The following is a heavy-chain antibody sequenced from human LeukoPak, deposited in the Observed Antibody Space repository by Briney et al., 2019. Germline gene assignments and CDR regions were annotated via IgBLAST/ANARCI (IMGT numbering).Heavy chain of an antibody. CDR1: GFTFSSYG. CDR2: IRYDGSNK. J-gene: IGHJ6*03. CDR3: AKVGMYGGYCSSTSCYGAYYMDV. D-gene: IGHD2-2*01. V-gene: IGHV3-30*02. Sequence: GGSLRLSCAASGFTFSSYGMHWVRQAPGKGLEWVAFIRYDGSNKYYADSVKGRFTISRDNSKNTLYLQMNSLRAEDTAVYYCAKVGMYGGYCSSTSCYGAYYMDVWGKGTTVTVSS.